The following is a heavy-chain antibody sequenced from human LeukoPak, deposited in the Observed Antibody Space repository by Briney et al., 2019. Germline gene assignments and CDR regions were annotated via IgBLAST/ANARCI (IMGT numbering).Heavy chain of an antibody. CDR2: ISQSGST. J-gene: IGHJ4*02. CDR1: GDSISSGGHY. D-gene: IGHD3-9*01. CDR3: ARFPYFEGFDY. Sequence: SETLSLTCSVSGDSISSGGHYWSWIRQPPGEGLDWIGYISQSGSTSYNPSLKSRVTLSMDTSKNQFSLKLRSVTAADTAVYFCARFPYFEGFDYWGQGTQVIVSS. V-gene: IGHV4-30-2*01.